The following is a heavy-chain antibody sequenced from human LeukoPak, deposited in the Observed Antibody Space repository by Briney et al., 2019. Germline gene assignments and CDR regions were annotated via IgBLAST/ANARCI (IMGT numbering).Heavy chain of an antibody. J-gene: IGHJ4*02. CDR1: GFTFSDYY. CDR2: ISSGSGTST. D-gene: IGHD4-17*01. Sequence: GGSLRLSCAASGFTFSDYYMSWIRQAPGKGLEWVSYISSGSGTSTHYADSVKGRFTISRDNAKNSLYLQMNSLRAEDTAVYYCARVYGDYAADYWGQGTLVTVSS. V-gene: IGHV3-11*01. CDR3: ARVYGDYAADY.